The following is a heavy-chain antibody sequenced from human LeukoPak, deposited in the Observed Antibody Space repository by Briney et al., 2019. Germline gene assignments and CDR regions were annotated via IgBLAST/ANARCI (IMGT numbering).Heavy chain of an antibody. D-gene: IGHD2-15*01. CDR2: INSDGSST. J-gene: IGHJ3*02. CDR1: GFTFSSYW. Sequence: PGGSLRLSCAASGFTFSSYWMHWVRQAPGKGLVWVSRINSDGSSTTYADSVKGRFTISRDNAKNTLYLQMNSLRAEDTAVYYCARVDLVVAATYHAFDIWGQGTMVTVPS. V-gene: IGHV3-74*01. CDR3: ARVDLVVAATYHAFDI.